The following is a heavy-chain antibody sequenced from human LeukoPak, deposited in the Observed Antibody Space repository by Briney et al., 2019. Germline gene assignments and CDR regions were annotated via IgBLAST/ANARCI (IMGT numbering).Heavy chain of an antibody. Sequence: GGTLRLSCAASGFTFSSYWMSRVRQAPGKGLEWVSYISSSGSTIYYADSVKGRFTISRDNSKNTLYLQMNSLRAEDTAVYYCARTRTTVTYYFDYWGQGTLVTVSS. D-gene: IGHD4-17*01. CDR2: ISSSGSTI. CDR3: ARTRTTVTYYFDY. V-gene: IGHV3-48*01. CDR1: GFTFSSYW. J-gene: IGHJ4*02.